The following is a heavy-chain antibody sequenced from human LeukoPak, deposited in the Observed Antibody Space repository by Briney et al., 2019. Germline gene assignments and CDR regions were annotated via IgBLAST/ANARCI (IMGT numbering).Heavy chain of an antibody. V-gene: IGHV4-59*06. D-gene: IGHD6-25*01. Sequence: SETLSLTCTVSGGSISSYYWSWIRQPPGKGLEWIGSIYYSGSTNYNPSLQGRVTISLDTSRNQFSLKLSSVTVADTAVYYCASGDNDPLFDYWGQGTLVTVSS. CDR3: ASGDNDPLFDY. CDR1: GGSISSYY. J-gene: IGHJ4*02. CDR2: IYYSGST.